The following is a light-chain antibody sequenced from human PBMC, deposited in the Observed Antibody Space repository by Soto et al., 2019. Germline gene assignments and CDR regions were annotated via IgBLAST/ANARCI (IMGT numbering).Light chain of an antibody. CDR3: VSDASSTTYV. CDR2: DVA. J-gene: IGLJ1*01. CDR1: SSDVGGSNF. Sequence: QSALTQPASVSDSPGQSITISCTGTSSDVGGSNFVSWYQQHPGKPPKLIIYDVANRPSGVSNRFSGSKSGSTASLISSRLQTEDEADYYCVSDASSTTYVFGTGTKVTVL. V-gene: IGLV2-14*03.